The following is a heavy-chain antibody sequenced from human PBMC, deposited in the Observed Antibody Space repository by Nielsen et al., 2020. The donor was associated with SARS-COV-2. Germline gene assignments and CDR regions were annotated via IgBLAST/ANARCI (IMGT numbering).Heavy chain of an antibody. V-gene: IGHV3-9*01. CDR3: AKGPFTDYYYGMDV. CDR1: GFTFDDYA. J-gene: IGHJ6*02. CDR2: ISWNSGSI. D-gene: IGHD2-8*02. Sequence: SLKISCAASGFTFDDYAMHWVRQAPGKGLEWVSGISWNSGSIGYADSVKGRFTISRDNAKNSLYLQMNSLRAEDTALYYCAKGPFTDYYYGMDVWGQGTTVTVSS.